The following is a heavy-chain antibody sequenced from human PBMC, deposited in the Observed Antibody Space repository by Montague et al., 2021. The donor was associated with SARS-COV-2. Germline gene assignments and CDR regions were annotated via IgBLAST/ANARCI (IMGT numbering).Heavy chain of an antibody. J-gene: IGHJ3*02. Sequence: SETLFLTCTVSGGSISSSGYYWGWIRQPPGKGLEWIGSIYYSGSTYYNPSLKSRVTISVDTSKNQFSLKLSSVTAADTAVYYCARFPTSYYYDSKAAPATPDAFDIWGQGKMGTGSS. CDR1: GGSISSSGYY. D-gene: IGHD3-22*01. CDR3: ARFPTSYYYDSKAAPATPDAFDI. V-gene: IGHV4-39*01. CDR2: IYYSGST.